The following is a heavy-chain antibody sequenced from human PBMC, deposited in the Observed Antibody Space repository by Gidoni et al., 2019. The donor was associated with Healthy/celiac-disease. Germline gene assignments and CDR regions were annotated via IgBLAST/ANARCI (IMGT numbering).Heavy chain of an antibody. Sequence: QVQLVQSGAEVKKPGASVKVSCKASGYTFTSYGISWVRQAPGQGLEWMGWISAYNGNTNYAQKLQGRVTMTTDTSTSTAYMELRSLRSDDTAVYYCARDWGDDYGDSGGYYYYGMDVWGQGTTVTVSS. J-gene: IGHJ6*02. CDR3: ARDWGDDYGDSGGYYYYGMDV. V-gene: IGHV1-18*01. D-gene: IGHD4-17*01. CDR2: ISAYNGNT. CDR1: GYTFTSYG.